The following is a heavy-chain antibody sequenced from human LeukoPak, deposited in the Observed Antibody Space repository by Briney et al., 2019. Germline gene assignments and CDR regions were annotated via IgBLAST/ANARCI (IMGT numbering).Heavy chain of an antibody. D-gene: IGHD6-19*01. V-gene: IGHV3-7*05. Sequence: PGGSLRLSCAASGFTFANYWMSWVRQAPGIGLEWVANINQDGGEKNCVDSVKGRFTISRDNAKNSLYLQMDSLRVDDTAVYYCARDGASSWQWLVVGSFDYWGQGTLVTVSS. J-gene: IGHJ4*02. CDR1: GFTFANYW. CDR2: INQDGGEK. CDR3: ARDGASSWQWLVVGSFDY.